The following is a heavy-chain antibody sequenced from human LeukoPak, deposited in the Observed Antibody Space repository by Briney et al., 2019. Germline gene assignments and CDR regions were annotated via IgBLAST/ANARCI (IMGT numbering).Heavy chain of an antibody. V-gene: IGHV3-74*01. CDR1: GFTFSGYW. J-gene: IGHJ4*02. Sequence: PGGSLRLSCAASGFTFSGYWMHWVRQAPGKGLVWVSRINSDGSSTSYADSVKGRFTISRDNAKNTLYLQMNSLRAEDTAVYYCARDRIGSSGWYFWGQGTLVTVSS. CDR3: ARDRIGSSGWYF. D-gene: IGHD6-19*01. CDR2: INSDGSST.